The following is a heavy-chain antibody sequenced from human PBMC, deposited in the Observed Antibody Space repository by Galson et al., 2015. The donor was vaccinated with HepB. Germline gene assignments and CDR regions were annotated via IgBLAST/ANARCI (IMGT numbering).Heavy chain of an antibody. V-gene: IGHV6-1*01. CDR3: VRGRSVNGFDI. J-gene: IGHJ3*02. CDR2: TYYRSKWYS. Sequence: CAISGDSVSSNSDIWNWIRQSPSRGLEWLGRTYYRSKWYSDYAVSVKSRIIINPDTTENQFSLQLSSVTPEDTAVYYCVRGRSVNGFDIWGQGTMVTVSS. CDR1: GDSVSSNSDI. D-gene: IGHD2/OR15-2a*01.